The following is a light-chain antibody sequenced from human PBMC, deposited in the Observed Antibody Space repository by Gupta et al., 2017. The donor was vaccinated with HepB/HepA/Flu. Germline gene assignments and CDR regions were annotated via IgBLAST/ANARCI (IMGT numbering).Light chain of an antibody. CDR1: TGAVTSDYY. Sequence: QTVVTQEPSLTVSPGGTVTLTCASSTGAVTSDYYPNWFQQKPGQAPRALRYSASHKHSWTPARVSGSLLGGNAALTLSGAQPEDDSYYSCLLYSGDTRVFGGGTKLTVL. CDR3: LLYSGDTRV. V-gene: IGLV7-43*01. J-gene: IGLJ3*02. CDR2: SAS.